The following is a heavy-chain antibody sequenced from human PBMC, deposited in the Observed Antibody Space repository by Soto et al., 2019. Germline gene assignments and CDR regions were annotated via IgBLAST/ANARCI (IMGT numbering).Heavy chain of an antibody. V-gene: IGHV4-39*01. CDR2: TYYTGST. J-gene: IGHJ6*02. CDR1: GGSMNDVTHY. Sequence: PSETLSLTCPISGGSMNDVTHYWAWIRQPPGKGLEWIATTYYTGSTHYNPSLKSRATISVDSSQNQFSLELTSVTAADTAGDHCASARYFGVDVWGHGTTVTVSS. CDR3: ASARYFGVDV. D-gene: IGHD5-18*01.